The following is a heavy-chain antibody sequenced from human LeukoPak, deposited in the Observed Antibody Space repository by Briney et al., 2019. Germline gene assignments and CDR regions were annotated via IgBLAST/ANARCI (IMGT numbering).Heavy chain of an antibody. D-gene: IGHD6-13*01. CDR2: ISYDGSNK. V-gene: IGHV3-30*04. Sequence: GGSLRLSCAASGFTFSSYAMHWVRQAPGKGLEWVAVISYDGSNKYYADSVKGRFTISRDNSKNTLYLQMNSLRAEDTAVYYCAREVSTGSSWYRDAFDIWGQGTMVTVSS. CDR3: AREVSTGSSWYRDAFDI. CDR1: GFTFSSYA. J-gene: IGHJ3*02.